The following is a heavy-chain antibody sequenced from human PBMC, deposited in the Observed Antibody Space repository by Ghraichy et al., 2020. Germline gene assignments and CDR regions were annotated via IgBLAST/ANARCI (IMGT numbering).Heavy chain of an antibody. Sequence: GPTLVKPTQTLTLTCTFSGFSLSPAAVGVGWIRQPPGKALEWLALIYSNVNKWYSPSLKSRLTITQDTSKNQVILTMTNVDPVDTATYYCAHRLGTAMKAFDIWGQGTMVTVSS. CDR3: AHRLGTAMKAFDI. V-gene: IGHV2-5*01. D-gene: IGHD5-18*01. CDR1: GFSLSPAAVG. J-gene: IGHJ3*02. CDR2: IYSNVNK.